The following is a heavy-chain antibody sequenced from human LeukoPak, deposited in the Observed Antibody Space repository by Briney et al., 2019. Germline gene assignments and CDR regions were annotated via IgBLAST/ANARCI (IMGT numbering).Heavy chain of an antibody. CDR1: GFIFSSYW. CDR2: IKEDGSEQ. V-gene: IGHV3-7*01. CDR3: ARDPAAWDY. J-gene: IGHJ4*02. D-gene: IGHD2-15*01. Sequence: GGSLRLSCAASGFIFSSYWMSWVRQAPGKGLEWVANIKEDGSEQYYVDSVKGRFIISRDNAKSSLYLQMNSLRSEDTAVYYCARDPAAWDYWGQGALVTVSS.